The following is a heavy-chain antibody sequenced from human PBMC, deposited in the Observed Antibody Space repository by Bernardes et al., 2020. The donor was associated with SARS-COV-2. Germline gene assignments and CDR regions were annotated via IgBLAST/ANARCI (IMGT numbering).Heavy chain of an antibody. J-gene: IGHJ3*02. Sequence: GSLRLSCAASGFTFRNYGMHWVRQAPGKGLEWVAVVWYDGSNKYFVDSVKGRFTLSRDTSKNTVYLQMNSLRAEDTAVYYCARAPRYCSAGTCYGAFDIWGQGTMVTVSS. CDR2: VWYDGSNK. V-gene: IGHV3-33*08. CDR3: ARAPRYCSAGTCYGAFDI. CDR1: GFTFRNYG. D-gene: IGHD2-15*01.